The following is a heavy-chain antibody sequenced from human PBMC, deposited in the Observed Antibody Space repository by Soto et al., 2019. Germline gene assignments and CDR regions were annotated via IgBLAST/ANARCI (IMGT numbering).Heavy chain of an antibody. CDR3: ARDSYSGYDSNGPFESHEYNWFDY. D-gene: IGHD5-12*01. CDR2: VKQDGSEK. J-gene: IGHJ5*01. CDR1: GFIFSDYW. V-gene: IGHV3-7*05. Sequence: PGGSLRLSCAASGFIFSDYWMSWVRQAPGKGLEWVANVKQDGSEKYHVDSVKGRFTISRDNAKNSLYLQMNSLRSDDTAVYYCARDSYSGYDSNGPFESHEYNWFDYWGQGTLVTVSS.